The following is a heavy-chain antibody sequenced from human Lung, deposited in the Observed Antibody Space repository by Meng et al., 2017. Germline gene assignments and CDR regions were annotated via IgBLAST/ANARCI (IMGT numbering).Heavy chain of an antibody. Sequence: QHCSVRLVEPSVTLPLTLVVACWSFSDEYWSCIRPPPGKALEWIGEINHRGSTNYNPSLESRATISVDTSQNNLSLKLSSVTAADSAVYYCARGPTTMAHDFDYWGQGTLVTVSS. CDR1: CWSFSDEY. CDR2: INHRGST. CDR3: ARGPTTMAHDFDY. V-gene: IGHV4-34*01. J-gene: IGHJ4*02. D-gene: IGHD4-11*01.